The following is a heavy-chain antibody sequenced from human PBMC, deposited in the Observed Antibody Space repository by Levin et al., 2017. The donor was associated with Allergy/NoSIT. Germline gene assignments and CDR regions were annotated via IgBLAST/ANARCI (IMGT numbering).Heavy chain of an antibody. CDR3: ASDGSYDTLDS. D-gene: IGHD6-6*01. Sequence: GGSLRLSCAASGFTFSGYTLNWFRQAPGKGLEWVSSISSSSTYIYYADSLKGRFTISRDDAKNSLSLQMNSLRVEDTAVYYCASDGSYDTLDSWGQGTMVTVSS. J-gene: IGHJ3*02. CDR2: ISSSSTYI. V-gene: IGHV3-21*01. CDR1: GFTFSGYT.